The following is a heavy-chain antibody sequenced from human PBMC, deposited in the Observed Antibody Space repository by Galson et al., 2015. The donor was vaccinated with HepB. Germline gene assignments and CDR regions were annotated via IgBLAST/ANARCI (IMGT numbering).Heavy chain of an antibody. CDR2: ISGSGGST. CDR3: AKDLGDIVGATRWYDAFDI. CDR1: GFTFSSYA. Sequence: SLRLSCAASGFTFSSYAMSWVRQAPGKGLEWVSAISGSGGSTYYANSVKGRFTISRDNSKNTLYLQMNSLRAEDTAVYYCAKDLGDIVGATRWYDAFDIWGQGTMVTVSS. D-gene: IGHD1-26*01. V-gene: IGHV3-23*01. J-gene: IGHJ3*02.